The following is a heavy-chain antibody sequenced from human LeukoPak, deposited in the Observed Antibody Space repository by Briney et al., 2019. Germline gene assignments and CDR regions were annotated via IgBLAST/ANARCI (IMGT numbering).Heavy chain of an antibody. CDR1: GFTFSTYT. Sequence: GGSLRLSCAASGFTFSTYTMNWVRQAPGKGLEWVSSINSSSTYIYSADSVKGRFTISRDNAKNSLYLQMNSLRAEDTAVYYCAKDSRITMVRGVISFDYWGQGTLVTVSS. CDR2: INSSSTYI. CDR3: AKDSRITMVRGVISFDY. J-gene: IGHJ4*02. V-gene: IGHV3-21*04. D-gene: IGHD3-10*01.